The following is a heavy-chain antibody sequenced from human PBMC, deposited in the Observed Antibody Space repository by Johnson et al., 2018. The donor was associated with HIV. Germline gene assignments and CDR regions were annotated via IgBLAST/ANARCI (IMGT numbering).Heavy chain of an antibody. CDR3: ARDQAYRSSWAFSFDI. Sequence: QVQLVESGGGVVQPGRSLRLSCAASGFTFSSYAMSWVRQAPGKGLEWVALISYGGKNKYYADSVKGRFTISRDNSKNTVFLQMNSLRSDDTAVYFCARDQAYRSSWAFSFDIWGQGTMVIVSS. J-gene: IGHJ3*02. D-gene: IGHD6-13*01. CDR1: GFTFSSYA. CDR2: ISYGGKNK. V-gene: IGHV3-30*04.